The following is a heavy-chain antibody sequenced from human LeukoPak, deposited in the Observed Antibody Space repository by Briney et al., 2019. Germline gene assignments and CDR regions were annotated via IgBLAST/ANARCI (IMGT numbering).Heavy chain of an antibody. Sequence: ASVKVSCKASGYTFTGYYMHWVRQAPGQGLEWMGWINPNSGGTNYAQKLQGRVTMTRDTSISTAYMELSRLRSDDTAVYYCASGSAITMVRGVSSYYYYMDVWGKGTTVTVSS. J-gene: IGHJ6*03. V-gene: IGHV1-2*02. CDR2: INPNSGGT. D-gene: IGHD3-10*01. CDR1: GYTFTGYY. CDR3: ASGSAITMVRGVSSYYYYMDV.